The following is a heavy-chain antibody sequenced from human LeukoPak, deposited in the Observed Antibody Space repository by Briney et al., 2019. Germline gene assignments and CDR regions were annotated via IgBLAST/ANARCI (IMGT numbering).Heavy chain of an antibody. V-gene: IGHV1-69*13. Sequence: SVKVSCKASGGTFSSYAISWVRQAPGQGLEWMGGIIPSFGTANYAQKFQGRVTITADESTSTAYMELSSLRSEDTAVYYCASAMLTGYYDSSGYYFDYWGQGTLVTVSS. CDR3: ASAMLTGYYDSSGYYFDY. CDR2: IIPSFGTA. D-gene: IGHD3-22*01. CDR1: GGTFSSYA. J-gene: IGHJ4*02.